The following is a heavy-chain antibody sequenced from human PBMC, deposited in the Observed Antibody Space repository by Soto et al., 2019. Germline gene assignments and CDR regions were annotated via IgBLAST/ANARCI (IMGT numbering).Heavy chain of an antibody. CDR1: GGSFSGYY. D-gene: IGHD3-22*01. Sequence: SDXLSLPSAVYGGSFSGYYWSWIRHPPGKGLEWIGEINHSGSTNYNPSLKSRVTISVDTSKNQFSLKLSSVTAADTAVYYCAREGSSGYYLYDMDVWGQGTTVTVSS. J-gene: IGHJ6*02. V-gene: IGHV4-34*01. CDR3: AREGSSGYYLYDMDV. CDR2: INHSGST.